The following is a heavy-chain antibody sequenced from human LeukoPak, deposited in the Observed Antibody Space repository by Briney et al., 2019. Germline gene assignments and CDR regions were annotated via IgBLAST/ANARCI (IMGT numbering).Heavy chain of an antibody. J-gene: IGHJ4*02. Sequence: GSSVKVSCTASGGTFSSYAISWVRQAPGQGLEWMGGIIPIFGTANYAQRFQGRVTITADKSTSTAYMELSSLRSEDTAVYYCARVSSGWSHFDYWGQGTLVTVSS. CDR3: ARVSSGWSHFDY. D-gene: IGHD6-19*01. CDR1: GGTFSSYA. CDR2: IIPIFGTA. V-gene: IGHV1-69*06.